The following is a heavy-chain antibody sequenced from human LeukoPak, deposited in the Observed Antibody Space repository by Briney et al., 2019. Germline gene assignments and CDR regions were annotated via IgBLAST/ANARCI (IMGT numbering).Heavy chain of an antibody. V-gene: IGHV3-49*04. J-gene: IGHJ4*02. CDR1: GFTFSNAW. D-gene: IGHD2-2*01. CDR2: IRSKAYGGTT. Sequence: PGGSLRLSCAASGFTFSNAWMSWVRQAPGKGLEWVGFIRSKAYGGTTEYAASVKGRFTISRDDSKSIAYLQMNSLKTEDTAVYYCTRDGPVVPAATFDYWGQGTLVTVSS. CDR3: TRDGPVVPAATFDY.